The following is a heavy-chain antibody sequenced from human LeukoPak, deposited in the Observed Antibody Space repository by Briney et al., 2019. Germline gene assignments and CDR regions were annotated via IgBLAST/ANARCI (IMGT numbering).Heavy chain of an antibody. V-gene: IGHV1-2*02. J-gene: IGHJ3*02. Sequence: ASVKVSCKASGYTFTGYYMHWVRRAPGEGLEWMGWINPNSGGTNYAQKFQGRVSMTRDTSVSTAYMELSSLRSDDTAVYYCARAVVGTITWALDIWGQGTMVIVSS. CDR3: ARAVVGTITWALDI. CDR2: INPNSGGT. D-gene: IGHD1-26*01. CDR1: GYTFTGYY.